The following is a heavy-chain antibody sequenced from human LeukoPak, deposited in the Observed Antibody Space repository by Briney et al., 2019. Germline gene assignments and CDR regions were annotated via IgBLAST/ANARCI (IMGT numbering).Heavy chain of an antibody. CDR3: ARSGTYRFDY. CDR2: TYQRSKWYS. CDR1: GDSVSSDSAA. Sequence: SQTLSLTCAISGDSVSSDSAAWNWSRQSPSRGLEWLGRTYQRSKWYSDYAVSVKSRITIKPDTSKNQFSLHLNSVTPEDTAVYYCARSGTYRFDYWGQGTLVTVSS. D-gene: IGHD1-26*01. J-gene: IGHJ4*02. V-gene: IGHV6-1*01.